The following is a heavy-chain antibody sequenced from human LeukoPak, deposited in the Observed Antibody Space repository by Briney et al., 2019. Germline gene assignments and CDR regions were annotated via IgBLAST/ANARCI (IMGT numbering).Heavy chain of an antibody. J-gene: IGHJ4*02. Sequence: SETLSLTCTVSGYSISSGYYWGWIWQPPEKGLEWIGSIYHSGSTYYNPSLKSRVTISEDTSKNQFSLKLSSVTAADTAVYYCAREIAVAGTTYWGQGTLVTVSS. CDR3: AREIAVAGTTY. CDR2: IYHSGST. V-gene: IGHV4-38-2*02. D-gene: IGHD6-19*01. CDR1: GYSISSGYY.